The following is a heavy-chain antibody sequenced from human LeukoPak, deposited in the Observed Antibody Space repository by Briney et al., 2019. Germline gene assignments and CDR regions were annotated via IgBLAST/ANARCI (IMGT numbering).Heavy chain of an antibody. CDR1: GFTFSSYE. J-gene: IGHJ6*02. CDR2: ISSSGSTI. D-gene: IGHD6-19*01. CDR3: ARSRYSSGWSNYYYYGMDV. V-gene: IGHV3-48*03. Sequence: GGSLRLSCAASGFTFSSYEMNWVRQAPGKGLEWVSYISSSGSTIYYADSVKGRFTISRDNAKNSLYLQMNSLRAEDTAVYYCARSRYSSGWSNYYYYGMDVWGQGTTVTVSS.